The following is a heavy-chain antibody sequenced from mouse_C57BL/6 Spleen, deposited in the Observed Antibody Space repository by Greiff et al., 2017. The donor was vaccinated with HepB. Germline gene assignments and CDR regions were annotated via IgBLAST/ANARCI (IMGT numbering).Heavy chain of an antibody. V-gene: IGHV5-4*03. J-gene: IGHJ3*01. CDR1: GFTLSSYA. CDR2: ISDGGSYT. Sequence: EVKLVESGGGLVKPGGSLKLSCAASGFTLSSYAMSWVRQTPEKRLAWVATISDGGSYTYYPDNVKGRFTISRDNAKNNLYLQMSHLKSEDTAMYYCASDEDYYGSRPFAYWGQGTLVTVSA. CDR3: ASDEDYYGSRPFAY. D-gene: IGHD1-1*01.